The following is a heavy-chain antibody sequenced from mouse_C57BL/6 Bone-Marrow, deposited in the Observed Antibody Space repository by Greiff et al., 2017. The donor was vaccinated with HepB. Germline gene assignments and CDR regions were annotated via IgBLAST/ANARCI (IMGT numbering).Heavy chain of an antibody. CDR3: ARRGYYGNYWFAY. J-gene: IGHJ3*01. CDR2: IDPSDSET. V-gene: IGHV1-52*01. CDR1: GHTFTSYW. Sequence: QVQLQQPGAELVRPGSSVKLSCKASGHTFTSYWMHWVKQRPIQGLEWIGNIDPSDSETHYNQKFKDKATLTVDKSSSTAYMQLSSLTSEDSAVYYCARRGYYGNYWFAYWGQGTLVTVSA. D-gene: IGHD2-1*01.